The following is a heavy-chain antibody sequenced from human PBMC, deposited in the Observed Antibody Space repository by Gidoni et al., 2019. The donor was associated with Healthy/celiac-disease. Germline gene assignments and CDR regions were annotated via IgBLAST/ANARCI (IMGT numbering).Heavy chain of an antibody. CDR2: ISGSGGGT. CDR3: AKGRVTTPLYYGMDV. CDR1: GFTFSSYA. Sequence: EVQLLEPGGGLVQPGGSLRLSCAASGFTFSSYALSWVRQAPGKGLEWVSAISGSGGGTYYADAVKGRFTISRDNSKNTLYLQMNSLRAEDTAVYYCAKGRVTTPLYYGMDVWGQGTTVTVSS. V-gene: IGHV3-23*01. D-gene: IGHD4-17*01. J-gene: IGHJ6*02.